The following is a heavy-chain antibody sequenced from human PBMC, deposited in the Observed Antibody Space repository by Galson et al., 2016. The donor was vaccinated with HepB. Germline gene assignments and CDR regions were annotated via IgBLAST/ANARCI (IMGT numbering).Heavy chain of an antibody. V-gene: IGHV3-20*01. Sequence: SLRLSCAASGFTFDDYAMSWVRQAPVKGLEWVSGINWKGGRTGYADSVKGRFTISRDNAKNSLYLQMNSLRAEDTALYHCARVHMAAAGFGGMDVWGQGTTVTVSS. CDR3: ARVHMAAAGFGGMDV. J-gene: IGHJ6*02. CDR1: GFTFDDYA. D-gene: IGHD6-13*01. CDR2: INWKGGRT.